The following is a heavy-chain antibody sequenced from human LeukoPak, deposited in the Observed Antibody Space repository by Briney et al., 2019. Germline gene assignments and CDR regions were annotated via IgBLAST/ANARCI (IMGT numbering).Heavy chain of an antibody. J-gene: IGHJ3*02. Sequence: PGGSLRLSCAASGFTFSNYRMNWVRQAPGKGLEWVSGISGSSSYIYYADSVRGRFTISRDNAKNALYLQMNSLRAEDTAVYYCAKGYGDYYAFDIWGQGTMVTVSS. CDR2: ISGSSSYI. V-gene: IGHV3-21*01. CDR1: GFTFSNYR. D-gene: IGHD4-17*01. CDR3: AKGYGDYYAFDI.